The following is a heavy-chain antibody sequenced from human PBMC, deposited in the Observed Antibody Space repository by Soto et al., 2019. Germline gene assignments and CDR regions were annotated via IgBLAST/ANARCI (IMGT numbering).Heavy chain of an antibody. CDR2: ISAYNGNT. J-gene: IGHJ4*02. D-gene: IGHD1-1*01. V-gene: IGHV1-18*01. CDR3: ARSYNWNLKTFFHFDY. CDR1: GYTFTSYG. Sequence: QVQLVQSGAEVKKPGASVKVSCKASGYTFTSYGISWVRQAPGQGLEWMGWISAYNGNTNYAQKLQGRVTMTTDTXTXIAYMELRSLRSDDTAVYYCARSYNWNLKTFFHFDYWGQGTLVTVSS.